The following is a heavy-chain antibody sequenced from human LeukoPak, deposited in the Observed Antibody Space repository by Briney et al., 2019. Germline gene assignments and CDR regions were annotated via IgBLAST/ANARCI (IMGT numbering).Heavy chain of an antibody. J-gene: IGHJ4*02. CDR2: IYYSGST. CDR1: GGSISSGDYY. V-gene: IGHV4-30-4*01. Sequence: SETLSLTCTVSGGSISSGDYYWSWIRQPPGKGLEWIGYIYYSGSTYYNPSLKSRVTISVDTSKNQFSLKLSSVTAADTAVYYCAREGLITMTDYWGQGTLVTVSS. CDR3: AREGLITMTDY. D-gene: IGHD3-22*01.